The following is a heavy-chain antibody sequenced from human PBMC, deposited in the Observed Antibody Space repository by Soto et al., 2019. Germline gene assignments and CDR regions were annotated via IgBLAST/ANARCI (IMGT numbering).Heavy chain of an antibody. Sequence: QLQLQESGPGLVKPSETLSLTCSVSGGSITTSSYNWDWIRQPPGKGLEWVGTIYYDGSTSYNPTLKSQVTMSVDTSKNHFALKVNSVTAAEPSVYHCARFSVNAFGVWGRGTVVTVSS. CDR3: ARFSVNAFGV. CDR1: GGSITTSSYN. J-gene: IGHJ3*01. V-gene: IGHV4-39*02. CDR2: IYYDGST.